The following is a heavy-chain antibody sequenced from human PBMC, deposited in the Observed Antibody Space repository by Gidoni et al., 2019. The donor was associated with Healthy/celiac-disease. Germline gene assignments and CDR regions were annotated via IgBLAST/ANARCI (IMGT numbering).Heavy chain of an antibody. D-gene: IGHD3-22*01. CDR2: ISGSGGST. CDR1: GFTFSSYA. Sequence: EVQLLESGGGLVQPGWSLRLSCAASGFTFSSYAMSWVRQAPGKGLEWVSAISGSGGSTYYADSVKGRFTISRDNSKNTLYLQMNSLRAEDTAVYYCAKARTMIVVPTWGYWGQGTLVTVSS. V-gene: IGHV3-23*01. J-gene: IGHJ4*02. CDR3: AKARTMIVVPTWGY.